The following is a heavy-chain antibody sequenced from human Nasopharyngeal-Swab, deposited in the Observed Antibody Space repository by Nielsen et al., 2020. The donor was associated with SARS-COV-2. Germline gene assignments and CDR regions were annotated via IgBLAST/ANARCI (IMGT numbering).Heavy chain of an antibody. V-gene: IGHV4-34*01. CDR1: GGSFSGYY. Sequence: GSLRLSCAVYGGSFSGYYWSWIRQPPGKGLEWIGEINHSGSTNYNPSLKSRVTISVDKSKNQFSLKLSSVTAADTAVYYCARVSRQGDYFDYWGQGTLVTVSS. CDR2: INHSGST. CDR3: ARVSRQGDYFDY. J-gene: IGHJ4*02.